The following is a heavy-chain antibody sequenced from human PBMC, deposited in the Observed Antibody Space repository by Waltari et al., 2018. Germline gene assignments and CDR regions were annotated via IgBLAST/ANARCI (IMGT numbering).Heavy chain of an antibody. CDR2: IGIKSNSFAT. CDR3: TRVVLGTIGMDV. J-gene: IGHJ6*02. CDR1: GFTLSASD. V-gene: IGHV3-73*01. Sequence: ELQLVESGGDLVQPGGSLKLSCAASGFTLSASDVHWVRQASGKGLEWVGHIGIKSNSFATAYAASVTGRFTISRDDSRNTAYLQMNSLKTEDTAIYYCTRVVLGTIGMDVWGQGTTVTVS. D-gene: IGHD2-8*01.